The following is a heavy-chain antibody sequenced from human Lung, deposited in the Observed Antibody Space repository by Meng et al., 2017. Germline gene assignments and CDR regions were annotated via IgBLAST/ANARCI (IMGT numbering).Heavy chain of an antibody. V-gene: IGHV3-7*01. J-gene: IGHJ4*02. CDR1: GFRFSNDW. D-gene: IGHD5-24*01. Sequence: GGSLRLSCAASGFRFSNDWMSWVRQAPGKGLEWVANIKQDGSEKYYVDSVKGRFTIPRDNAKNSLYLQMNSLGAEDTAVYYCATSKMAAFDYWGQGTLVTVSS. CDR2: IKQDGSEK. CDR3: ATSKMAAFDY.